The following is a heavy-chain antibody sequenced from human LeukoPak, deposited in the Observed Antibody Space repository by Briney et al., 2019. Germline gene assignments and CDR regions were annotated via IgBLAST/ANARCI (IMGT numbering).Heavy chain of an antibody. V-gene: IGHV3-74*01. CDR2: INSDGSST. CDR1: GFTFSNYW. D-gene: IGHD6-6*01. J-gene: IGHJ4*02. CDR3: ARVPYSSSPFDY. Sequence: GGSLRLSCAASGFTFSNYWMHWVRQAPGKGLVWVSRINSDGSSTSYADSVKGRFTISRDNAKNTLYLQMNSLRAEDTAVYYCARVPYSSSPFDYWGQGTLVTVSS.